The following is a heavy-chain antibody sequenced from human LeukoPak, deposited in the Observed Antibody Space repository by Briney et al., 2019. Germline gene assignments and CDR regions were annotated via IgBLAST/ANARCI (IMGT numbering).Heavy chain of an antibody. Sequence: SETLSLTCTVSGGSVSSGSYYWSWIRQPPGKGLEWIGHIYYSGSTNYNPSLKSRVTISVDTSKNQFSLKLSSVTAADTAVYYCARVDIVVVVAATLGAFDIWGQGTMVTVSS. J-gene: IGHJ3*02. D-gene: IGHD2-15*01. CDR2: IYYSGST. V-gene: IGHV4-61*01. CDR1: GGSVSSGSYY. CDR3: ARVDIVVVVAATLGAFDI.